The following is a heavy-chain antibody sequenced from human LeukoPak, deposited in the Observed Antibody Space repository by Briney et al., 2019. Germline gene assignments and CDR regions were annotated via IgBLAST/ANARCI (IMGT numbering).Heavy chain of an antibody. D-gene: IGHD3-22*01. CDR1: GYTFTGYY. J-gene: IGHJ4*02. CDR3: ARDPGDSGYYVD. V-gene: IGHV1-69*13. Sequence: SVKVSCKASGYTFTGYYIHWVRQAPGQGLEWMGGIIPIFGTANYAQKFQGRVTITADESTSTAYMELSSLRSEDTAVYYCARDPGDSGYYVDWGQGTLVTVSS. CDR2: IIPIFGTA.